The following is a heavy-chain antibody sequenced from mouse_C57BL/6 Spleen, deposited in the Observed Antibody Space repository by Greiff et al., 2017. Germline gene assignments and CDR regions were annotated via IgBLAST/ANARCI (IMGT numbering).Heavy chain of an antibody. J-gene: IGHJ4*01. CDR3: ARRLLGAMDY. CDR1: GFTFSDYY. D-gene: IGHD2-3*01. V-gene: IGHV5-12*01. CDR2: ISNGGGST. Sequence: EVQVVESGGGLVQPGGSLKLSCAASGFTFSDYYMYWVRQTPEKRLEWVAYISNGGGSTYYPDTVKGRFTISRDNAKNTLYLQMSRLKSEDTAMYYCARRLLGAMDYWGQGTSVTVSS.